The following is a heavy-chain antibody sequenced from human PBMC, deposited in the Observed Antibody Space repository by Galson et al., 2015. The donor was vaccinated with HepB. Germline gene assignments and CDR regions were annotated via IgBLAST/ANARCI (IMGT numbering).Heavy chain of an antibody. V-gene: IGHV6-1*01. J-gene: IGHJ4*02. D-gene: IGHD3-16*02. CDR2: TYYRSKWNN. CDR1: GDSVSSNSSL. Sequence: CAISGDSVSSNSSLWNWIRQSPSRGLEWLGRTYYRSKWNNDYAVSVKSRISITSDTSKNHFSLQLNSVTAADTAVYYCARHPPDFLFDIGGHIVFDLWGQGIPVTVSS. CDR3: ARHPPDFLFDIGGHIVFDL.